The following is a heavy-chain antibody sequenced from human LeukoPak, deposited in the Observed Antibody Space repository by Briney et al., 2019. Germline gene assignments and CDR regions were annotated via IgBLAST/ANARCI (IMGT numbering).Heavy chain of an antibody. CDR1: GFTFDDYG. CDR3: ARVRTTVWDFDY. D-gene: IGHD4-11*01. J-gene: IGHJ4*02. V-gene: IGHV3-20*04. Sequence: TGGSLRLSCAASGFTFDDYGMSWVRQAPGKGLEWVCGINWNGGSTGYADSVKCRFTISRDNAENSLYLQMNSLRAEDTALYYCARVRTTVWDFDYWGQGTLVTVSS. CDR2: INWNGGST.